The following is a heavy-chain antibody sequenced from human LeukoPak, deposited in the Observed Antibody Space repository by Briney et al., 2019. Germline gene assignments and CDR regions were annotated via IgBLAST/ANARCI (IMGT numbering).Heavy chain of an antibody. CDR1: GFTFSDYY. D-gene: IGHD3-3*01. CDR3: ARCVRFLEWHYYYYGMDV. Sequence: PGGSLRLSCAASGFTFSDYYMSWIRQAPGKGLEWVSYISSSGSTIYYADSVKGRFTISGDNAKNSLYLQMNSLRAEDTAVYYCARCVRFLEWHYYYYGMDVWGQGTTVTVSS. V-gene: IGHV3-11*01. J-gene: IGHJ6*02. CDR2: ISSSGSTI.